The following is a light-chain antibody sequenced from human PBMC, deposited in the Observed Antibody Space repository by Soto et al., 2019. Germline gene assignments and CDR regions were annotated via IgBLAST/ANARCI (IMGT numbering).Light chain of an antibody. V-gene: IGKV3-20*01. CDR2: GAS. CDR1: QSVSSSY. J-gene: IGKJ2*01. CDR3: QQYGSSPMYP. Sequence: EIGLTQSPGTLSLSPGERATLSCRASQSVSSSYLAWYQQKPGQAPRLLIYGASARATGIPDRFSGSGSGTDFTLSISRLEPEDLALYYCQQYGSSPMYPFGQGTKLEIK.